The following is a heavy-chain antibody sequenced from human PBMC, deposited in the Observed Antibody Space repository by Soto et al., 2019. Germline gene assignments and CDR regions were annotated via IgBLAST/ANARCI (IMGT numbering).Heavy chain of an antibody. D-gene: IGHD3-10*01. J-gene: IGHJ4*02. CDR2: ISYDGSNK. Sequence: QVQLVESGGGVVQPGRSLRLSCAASGFTFSSYGMHWVRQAPGKGLEWVAVISYDGSNKYYADSVKGRFTISRDNSKNTLYLQMNSLRAEDTAVYYCAKFLGSGSYYTVYYWGQGTLVTVSS. CDR3: AKFLGSGSYYTVYY. CDR1: GFTFSSYG. V-gene: IGHV3-30*18.